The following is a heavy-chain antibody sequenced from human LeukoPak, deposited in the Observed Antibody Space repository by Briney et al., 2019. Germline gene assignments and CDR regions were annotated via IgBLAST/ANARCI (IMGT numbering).Heavy chain of an antibody. CDR3: VRSGYNWGFDY. CDR1: GHTFTAYY. D-gene: IGHD1-1*01. J-gene: IGHJ4*02. V-gene: IGHV1-2*02. CDR2: ISPNSGDT. Sequence: ASVKVSCKASGHTFTAYYMHWVRQAPGQGLEWMGWISPNSGDTGFAQKFQGRVTMTRDTSISTAYLELSRLRSDDTAVYYCVRSGYNWGFDYWGQGTLVTVSS.